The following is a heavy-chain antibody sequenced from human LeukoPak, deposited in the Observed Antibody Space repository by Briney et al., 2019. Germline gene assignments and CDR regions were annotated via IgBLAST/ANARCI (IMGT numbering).Heavy chain of an antibody. CDR2: IIPIFGTA. J-gene: IGHJ3*01. D-gene: IGHD2-2*01. CDR1: GGIFKSYA. V-gene: IGHV1-69*13. CDR3: ARGKVVPDALWNHAFDV. Sequence: SVKVSCMTSGGIFKSYALSWVRQAPGQGLEWMGGIIPIFGTANYAESFKGRVAFTADESTSTVYMELSSLRSEDTAVYYCARGKVVPDALWNHAFDVWGQGAMVTVSS.